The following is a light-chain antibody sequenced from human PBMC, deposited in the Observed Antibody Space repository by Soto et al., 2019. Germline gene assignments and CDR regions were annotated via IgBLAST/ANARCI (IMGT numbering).Light chain of an antibody. CDR2: EVT. V-gene: IGLV2-8*01. CDR1: SSDIGVYNY. J-gene: IGLJ2*01. Sequence: SVLTQPPSASGSPGQSVTISCTGTSSDIGVYNYVSWYQQHPGKAPKLIIYEVTKRPSGVPDRFSGSKSDNTASLTVSGLQAADEADYYCSSYAGSDNFVLFGGGTQLTVL. CDR3: SSYAGSDNFVL.